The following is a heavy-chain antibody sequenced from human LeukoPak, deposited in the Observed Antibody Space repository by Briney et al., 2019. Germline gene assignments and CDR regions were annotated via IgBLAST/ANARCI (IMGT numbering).Heavy chain of an antibody. D-gene: IGHD5-18*01. CDR1: GYTFTSYG. V-gene: IGHV1-18*04. CDR3: ARRGYSYGIYYFDY. Sequence: ASVKVSFKASGYTFTSYGISWVRQAPGQGLEWMGWISAYNGNTNYAQKLQGRVTMTTDTSTSTAYMELRSLRSDDTAVYYCARRGYSYGIYYFDYWGQGTLVTVSS. CDR2: ISAYNGNT. J-gene: IGHJ4*02.